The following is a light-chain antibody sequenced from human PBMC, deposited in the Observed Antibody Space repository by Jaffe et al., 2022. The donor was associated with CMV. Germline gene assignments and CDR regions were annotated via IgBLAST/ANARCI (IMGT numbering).Light chain of an antibody. J-gene: IGKJ1*01. CDR3: QQTYSYPWT. CDR1: QTISTF. CDR2: GAS. V-gene: IGKV1-39*01. Sequence: DIQMTQSPSSLSASVGDRVTITCRASQTISTFLNWYQQKPGKAPKLLLYGASSLQRGVPSRFSGSASGTDFTLTISSLQPEDFATYSCQQTYSYPWTFGQGTKVEIK.